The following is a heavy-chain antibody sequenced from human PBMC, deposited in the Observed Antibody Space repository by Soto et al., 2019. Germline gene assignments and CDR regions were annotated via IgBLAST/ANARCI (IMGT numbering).Heavy chain of an antibody. CDR1: GFTFSSYA. CDR3: ARYRGSRYYYYCMDV. Sequence: EVQLVESGGGLVQPGASLRLSCAASGFTFSSYAINWVRQAPGKGLEWVSYIRSSGSTIYYADSVQGRFTISSDNAKNSVYLQMNSLRAEDTAVYYCARYRGSRYYYYCMDVWGQGTPVTVSS. J-gene: IGHJ6*02. V-gene: IGHV3-48*03. D-gene: IGHD1-26*01. CDR2: IRSSGSTI.